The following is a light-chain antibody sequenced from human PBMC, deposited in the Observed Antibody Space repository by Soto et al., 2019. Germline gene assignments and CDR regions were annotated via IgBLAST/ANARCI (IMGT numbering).Light chain of an antibody. CDR2: YDS. J-gene: IGLJ1*01. CDR1: NIGSKS. V-gene: IGLV3-21*04. CDR3: QVWDSSSDPYV. Sequence: SYELTQPPSVSVAPGKTARITCGGINIGSKSVHWYQQKPGQAPVLVIYYDSDRPSGIPERFSGSNSGNTATLTISRVEAGDEADYYCQVWDSSSDPYVFGTGTKVTVL.